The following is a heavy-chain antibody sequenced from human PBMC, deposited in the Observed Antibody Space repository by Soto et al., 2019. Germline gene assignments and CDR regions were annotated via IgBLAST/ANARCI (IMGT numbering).Heavy chain of an antibody. Sequence: SETLSLTCTVSGGSISSYYWSWIRQPPGKGLEWIGYIYYSGSTNYNPSLKSRVTISVDTSKNQFSLKLSSVTAADTAVYYCARVPVVPAAMGYYYYGMDVWGQGTTVTVSS. J-gene: IGHJ6*02. CDR1: GGSISSYY. V-gene: IGHV4-59*01. CDR2: IYYSGST. D-gene: IGHD2-2*01. CDR3: ARVPVVPAAMGYYYYGMDV.